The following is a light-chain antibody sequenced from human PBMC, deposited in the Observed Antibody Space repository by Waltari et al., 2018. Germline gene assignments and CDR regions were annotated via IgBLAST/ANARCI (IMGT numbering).Light chain of an antibody. CDR1: QTISSY. V-gene: IGKV1-17*03. J-gene: IGKJ1*01. CDR2: AAS. CDR3: QQHNSHPPT. Sequence: IQMTQSPSSLSASVGDRVTIPCRASQTISSYLAWYQQKPGKVPKLLIYAASSLESGVPSRFSGSGSGTEFTLTISSLQPEDFATYYCQQHNSHPPTFGQGTKVEIK.